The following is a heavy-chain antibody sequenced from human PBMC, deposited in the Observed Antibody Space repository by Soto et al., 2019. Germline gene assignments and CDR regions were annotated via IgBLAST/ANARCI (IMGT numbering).Heavy chain of an antibody. CDR1: NYTFAHFG. Sequence: QAHLVQSGAEVQRPGASVKVSCKASNYTFAHFGLSWVRQAPGQGLEWLGWISPYNGNTDYAQKFQGRVTRTTDTSTSTAYMALRSITSDDTAVYFWARGWDSSGWSFSDFLGQGTLVTVAA. CDR2: ISPYNGNT. D-gene: IGHD6-13*01. J-gene: IGHJ4*02. V-gene: IGHV1-18*01. CDR3: ARGWDSSGWSFSDF.